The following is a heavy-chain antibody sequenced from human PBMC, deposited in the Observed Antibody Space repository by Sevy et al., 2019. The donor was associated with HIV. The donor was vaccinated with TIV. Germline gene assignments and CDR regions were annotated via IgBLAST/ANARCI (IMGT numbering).Heavy chain of an antibody. CDR1: GYTFTGYY. J-gene: IGHJ4*02. D-gene: IGHD2-15*01. V-gene: IGHV1-2*02. CDR3: ARGYCSGGSCCGRLYYFDY. Sequence: ASVKVSCKASGYTFTGYYMHWVRQAPGQGLEWMGWINPNSGGTNYAQKFQGRVTMTRDTSISTAYMELSRLRSDDTAVYYCARGYCSGGSCCGRLYYFDYWGQGTLVTVSS. CDR2: INPNSGGT.